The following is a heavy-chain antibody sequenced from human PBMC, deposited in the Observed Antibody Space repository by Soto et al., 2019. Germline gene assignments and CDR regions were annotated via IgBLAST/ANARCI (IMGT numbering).Heavy chain of an antibody. CDR1: GFTFSSYA. Sequence: WGSLRLSCAASGFTFSSYAIHCFRHSPVKWLEWVAVISYDGSNKYYADSVKGRFTISRDNSKNTLYLQMNSLRAEDTAVYYCASPYYYDSSGYYYQHYYYYGMDVWGQGTTVTVSS. J-gene: IGHJ6*02. D-gene: IGHD3-22*01. V-gene: IGHV3-30-3*01. CDR3: ASPYYYDSSGYYYQHYYYYGMDV. CDR2: ISYDGSNK.